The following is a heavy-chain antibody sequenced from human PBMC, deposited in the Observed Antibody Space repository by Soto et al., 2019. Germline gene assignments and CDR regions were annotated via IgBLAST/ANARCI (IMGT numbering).Heavy chain of an antibody. Sequence: PGGSLRLPLASSGFTFSSHAMSWFRQSPGKGLEWVSAISGSGGSTYYADSVKGRFTISRDNSKNTLYLQMNSLRAEDTAVYYCAKDLYDRLGMAFDIWGQGKMVTVSS. J-gene: IGHJ3*02. CDR2: ISGSGGST. D-gene: IGHD3-22*01. V-gene: IGHV3-23*01. CDR3: AKDLYDRLGMAFDI. CDR1: GFTFSSHA.